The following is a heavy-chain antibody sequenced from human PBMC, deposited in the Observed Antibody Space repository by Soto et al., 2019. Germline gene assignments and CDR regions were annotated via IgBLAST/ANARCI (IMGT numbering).Heavy chain of an antibody. CDR1: GYTFTGYY. Sequence: ASVKVSCKASGYTFTGYYMHWVRQAPGQGLEWMGWINPNSGGTNYAQKFQGWVTMTRDTSISTAYMELSRLRSDDTAVYYCARDRRRLDTMVRGVGWFDPWGQGTLVTVFS. J-gene: IGHJ5*02. CDR3: ARDRRRLDTMVRGVGWFDP. CDR2: INPNSGGT. D-gene: IGHD3-10*01. V-gene: IGHV1-2*04.